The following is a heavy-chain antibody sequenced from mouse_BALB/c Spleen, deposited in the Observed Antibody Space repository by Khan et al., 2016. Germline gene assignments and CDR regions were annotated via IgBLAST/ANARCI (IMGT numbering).Heavy chain of an antibody. D-gene: IGHD1-1*01. CDR2: INPDSSTI. CDR1: GFDFNRYW. CDR3: ARPYYYSGSSYFDV. J-gene: IGHJ1*01. V-gene: IGHV4-1*02. Sequence: EVKLLESGGGLVQPGGSLKLSCAASGFDFNRYWMSWVRQAPGKGLEWIGEINPDSSTINYTPSLKDKFTISRDNAKNTLYLQMSTVRSEDTALCYCARPYYYSGSSYFDVWGAGTTVTVSS.